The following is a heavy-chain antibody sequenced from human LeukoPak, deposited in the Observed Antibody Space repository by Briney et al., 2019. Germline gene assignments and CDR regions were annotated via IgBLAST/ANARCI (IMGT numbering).Heavy chain of an antibody. CDR1: GFTFSSYA. J-gene: IGHJ3*02. Sequence: GGSLRLSCAASGFTFSSYAMSWVRQAPGKGLEWVSAISGSGGSTYYADSVKDRFAISRDNSKNTLFLQMTSLRAEDTAVYYCAKGTVDDAFDIWGQGTLVTVSS. V-gene: IGHV3-23*01. D-gene: IGHD2-21*01. CDR2: ISGSGGST. CDR3: AKGTVDDAFDI.